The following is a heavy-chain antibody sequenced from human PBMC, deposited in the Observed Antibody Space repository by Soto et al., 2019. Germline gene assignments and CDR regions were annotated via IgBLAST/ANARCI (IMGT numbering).Heavy chain of an antibody. CDR1: GFTFSSYS. J-gene: IGHJ5*02. CDR3: ARDCCEGNWFDP. Sequence: PGGSLRLSCAASGFTFSSYSMNWVRQAPGKGLEWVSYISSSSTIYYADSVKGRFTISRDNAKNSLYLQMNSLRDEDTAVYYCARDCCEGNWFDPWGQGTLVTVSS. CDR2: ISSSSTI. D-gene: IGHD2-15*01. V-gene: IGHV3-48*02.